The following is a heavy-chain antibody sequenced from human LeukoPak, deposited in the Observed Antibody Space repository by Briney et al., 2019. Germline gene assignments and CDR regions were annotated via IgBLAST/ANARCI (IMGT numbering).Heavy chain of an antibody. J-gene: IGHJ4*02. CDR3: ARVIRAAPGKGYFDY. V-gene: IGHV3-23*01. CDR1: GFIFSTYA. Sequence: GGSLRLSCATSGFIFSTYALSWVRQAPGKGLEWASSISGSGGSTYHADSVKGRFTISRDSPKNTLYLQMNSLRAEDTAIYYCARVIRAAPGKGYFDYWGQGTLVTVSS. D-gene: IGHD6-13*01. CDR2: ISGSGGST.